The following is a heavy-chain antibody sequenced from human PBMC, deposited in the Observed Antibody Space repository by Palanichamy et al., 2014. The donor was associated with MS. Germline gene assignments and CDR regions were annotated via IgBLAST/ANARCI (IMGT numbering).Heavy chain of an antibody. D-gene: IGHD4-17*01. V-gene: IGHV3-7*03. Sequence: EVQLVESGGGLVQPGGSLRLSCAASGFTFSSYWMSWVRQAPGKGLAWVANIEGDGSEKYYVDSVKGRFTISRDNSKNSLYLQMNSLRAEDTAVYYCVKMASMTTGGFGYWGQGTLVTVSS. CDR2: IEGDGSEK. J-gene: IGHJ4*02. CDR3: VKMASMTTGGFGY. CDR1: GFTFSSYW.